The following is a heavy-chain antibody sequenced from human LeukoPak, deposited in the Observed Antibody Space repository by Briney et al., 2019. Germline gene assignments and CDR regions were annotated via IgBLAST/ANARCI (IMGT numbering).Heavy chain of an antibody. CDR3: ARDPYYDSSGYDGGGVY. V-gene: IGHV1-46*01. D-gene: IGHD3-22*01. CDR2: INPSGGST. CDR1: GYTLTSYY. J-gene: IGHJ4*02. Sequence: ASVKVSCKASGYTLTSYYMHWVRQAPGQGLEWMGIINPSGGSTSYAQKFQGRVTMTRDMSTSTVYMELSSLRSEDTAVYYCARDPYYDSSGYDGGGVYWGQGTLVTVSS.